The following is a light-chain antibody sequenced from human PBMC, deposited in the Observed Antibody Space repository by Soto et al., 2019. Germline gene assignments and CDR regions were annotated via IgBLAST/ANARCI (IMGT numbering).Light chain of an antibody. J-gene: IGKJ1*01. Sequence: DIVITQSPDSLAVSLGERATFNCKSSQNILDRPKNNNYLAWYQQKSGQPPKLLIYWASLREPGVPDRFTGSGSGTDFTLTISSLQAEDVAVYYCQQYFTSPWTFGQGTKVEI. CDR1: QNILDRPKNNNY. V-gene: IGKV4-1*01. CDR2: WAS. CDR3: QQYFTSPWT.